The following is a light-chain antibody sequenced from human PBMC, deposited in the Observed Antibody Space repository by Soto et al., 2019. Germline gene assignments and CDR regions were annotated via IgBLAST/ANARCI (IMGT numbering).Light chain of an antibody. Sequence: QSALTQPASVSGAPGQSITISCTGTSSDVGGQNAVSWYQQHPGKAPKFMIYDVSNRPSGVSSRFSGSKSGNTASLTISGLKAEDEADYYCCSYAGSSTVVFGGGTKVTVL. V-gene: IGLV2-23*02. CDR2: DVS. CDR1: SSDVGGQNA. J-gene: IGLJ2*01. CDR3: CSYAGSSTVV.